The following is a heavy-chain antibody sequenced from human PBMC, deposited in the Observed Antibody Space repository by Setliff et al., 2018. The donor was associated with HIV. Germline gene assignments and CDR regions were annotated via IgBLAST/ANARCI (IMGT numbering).Heavy chain of an antibody. J-gene: IGHJ4*02. CDR1: GYNFVDYS. CDR2: IYPVDSET. CDR3: ARPRGNDYAGSGFDN. Sequence: PGESLKISCQGSGYNFVDYSIAWVRQVPGKGLERMGIIYPVDSETRYSPSFQGQVTISADKSINTAYLQWTTLKASDSAMYYCARPRGNDYAGSGFDNWGQGTLVTVS. D-gene: IGHD2-2*01. V-gene: IGHV5-51*01.